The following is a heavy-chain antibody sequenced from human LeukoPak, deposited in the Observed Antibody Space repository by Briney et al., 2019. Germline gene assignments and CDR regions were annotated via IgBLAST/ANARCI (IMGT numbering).Heavy chain of an antibody. Sequence: XESLKXSCKGSGYSFTNYWIGWVRQMPGKGLEWMGIIYPGDSDTRYSPSFQGQVTISADKSISTAYLQWSSLKASDTAMYYCXRPXVAGTPPYYFDYWGQGTLVTVSS. CDR2: IYPGDSDT. CDR3: XRPXVAGTPPYYFDY. CDR1: GYSFTNYW. V-gene: IGHV5-51*01. D-gene: IGHD6-19*01. J-gene: IGHJ4*02.